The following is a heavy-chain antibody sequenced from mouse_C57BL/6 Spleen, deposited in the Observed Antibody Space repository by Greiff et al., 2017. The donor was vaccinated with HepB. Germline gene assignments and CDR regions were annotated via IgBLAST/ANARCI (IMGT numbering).Heavy chain of an antibody. J-gene: IGHJ1*03. D-gene: IGHD2-4*01. Sequence: EVQLQQSGPELVKPGASVKMSCKASGYTFTDYNMHWVKQSHGKSLEWIGYINPNNGGTSYNQKFKGKATLTVNKSSSTAYMELRSLTSEDSAVYYWARGGLRRWYFDVWGTGTTVTVSS. CDR1: GYTFTDYN. CDR2: INPNNGGT. V-gene: IGHV1-22*01. CDR3: ARGGLRRWYFDV.